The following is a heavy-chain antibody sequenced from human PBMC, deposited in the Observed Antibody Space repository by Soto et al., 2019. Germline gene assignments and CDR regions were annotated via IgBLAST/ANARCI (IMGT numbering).Heavy chain of an antibody. Sequence: QITLKESGPTLVKPTQTLTLTCTFSGFSLSTSGVGVGWIRQPPGKALEWLALIYWNDDKRYSPSLKSRLTIPKDTSKNQVVLTMTNMDPVDTATYYCAHRQGQGQWLVRRQVDWFGPWGQGTLVTVSA. D-gene: IGHD6-19*01. CDR3: AHRQGQGQWLVRRQVDWFGP. V-gene: IGHV2-5*01. J-gene: IGHJ5*02. CDR1: GFSLSTSGVG. CDR2: IYWNDDK.